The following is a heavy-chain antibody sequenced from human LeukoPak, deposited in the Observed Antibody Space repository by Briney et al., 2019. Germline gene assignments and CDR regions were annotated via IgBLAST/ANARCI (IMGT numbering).Heavy chain of an antibody. J-gene: IGHJ4*02. V-gene: IGHV3-11*04. CDR3: ARGTSLNYGGNSIDY. CDR1: GFTFSDYY. D-gene: IGHD4-23*01. Sequence: GGSLRLSCAASGFTFSDYYMNWIRQAPGKGLEWVSYISSRGSPINYADSVKGRFTISRDNAKKSLYLQMNSLRAGDTAVYYCARGTSLNYGGNSIDYWGQGTLVTVSS. CDR2: ISSRGSPI.